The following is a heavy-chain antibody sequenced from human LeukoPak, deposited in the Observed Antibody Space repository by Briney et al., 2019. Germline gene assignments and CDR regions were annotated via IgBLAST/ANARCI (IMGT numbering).Heavy chain of an antibody. CDR2: FSWNSGSI. Sequence: GRSLRLSCAASGFPFDDYAMHWVRQAPGKGLEWVSGFSWNSGSIGYADSVKGRFTISRDNAKNSLYLQINSLRAEDMALYYCAKGDGYNQGPDAFDIWGQGTMVTVSS. CDR3: AKGDGYNQGPDAFDI. D-gene: IGHD5-24*01. J-gene: IGHJ3*02. CDR1: GFPFDDYA. V-gene: IGHV3-9*03.